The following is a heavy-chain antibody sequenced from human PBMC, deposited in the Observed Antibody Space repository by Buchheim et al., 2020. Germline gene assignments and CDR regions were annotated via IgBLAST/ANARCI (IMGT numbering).Heavy chain of an antibody. CDR1: GGSISSSSYY. CDR3: ARRGTGGWWIT. D-gene: IGHD6-19*01. CDR2: IYYSGST. Sequence: QLKLQESGPGLVKPSETLSLTCTVSGGSISSSSYYWGWIRQPPGKGLEWIGSIYYSGSTYYNPSLKSRVTISVDTSKNQFSLKVSSVTAADTAVYYCARRGTGGWWITWGQGTL. J-gene: IGHJ4*02. V-gene: IGHV4-39*01.